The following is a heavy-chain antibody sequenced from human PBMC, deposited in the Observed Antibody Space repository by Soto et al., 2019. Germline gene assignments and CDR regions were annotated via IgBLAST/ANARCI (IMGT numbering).Heavy chain of an antibody. CDR3: ARDRGSSSALSVYYYMDV. CDR1: GYTFTGYY. CDR2: INPNSGGT. Sequence: GASVKVSCTASGYTFTGYYMHWVRQAPGQGLEWMGWINPNSGGTNYAQKFQGWVTMTRDTSISTAYMELSRLRSDDTAVYYCARDRGSSSALSVYYYMDVWGKGTTVTVSS. D-gene: IGHD6-13*01. V-gene: IGHV1-2*04. J-gene: IGHJ6*03.